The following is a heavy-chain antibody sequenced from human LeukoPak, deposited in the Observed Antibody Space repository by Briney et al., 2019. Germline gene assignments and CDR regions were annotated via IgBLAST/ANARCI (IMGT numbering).Heavy chain of an antibody. CDR1: GYTFTGYY. J-gene: IGHJ6*03. CDR3: ARAPDYYDSSGYYWGSYYYMDV. V-gene: IGHV1-2*02. D-gene: IGHD3-22*01. CDR2: INPNSGGT. Sequence: ASVKVSCKASGYTFTGYYMHWVRQAPGHGLEWMGWINPNSGGTSYAQKFQGRVTMTRDTSISTAYMELSRLRSDDTAVYYCARAPDYYDSSGYYWGSYYYMDVWGKGTTVTVSS.